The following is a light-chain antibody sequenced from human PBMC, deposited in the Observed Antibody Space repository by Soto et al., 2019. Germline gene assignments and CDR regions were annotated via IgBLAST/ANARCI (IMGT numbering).Light chain of an antibody. CDR3: QQYKSYST. Sequence: DIQMTQSPSTLSASVGDRVTITCRACQSISRWLAWYQKKPGKAPKLLIYDASTLQSGVPSRLSGSGSGTEFTLTISSLQPDDFATYYCQQYKSYSTFGGGTKVEIK. V-gene: IGKV1-5*01. J-gene: IGKJ4*01. CDR2: DAS. CDR1: QSISRW.